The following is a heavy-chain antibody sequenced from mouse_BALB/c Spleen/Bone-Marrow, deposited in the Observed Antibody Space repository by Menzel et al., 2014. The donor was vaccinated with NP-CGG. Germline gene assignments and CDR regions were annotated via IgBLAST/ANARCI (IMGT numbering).Heavy chain of an antibody. V-gene: IGHV7-3*02. Sequence: EVKLVESGEGLVQPGGSLRLSCATSGFTFTNYYMNWVRQPPGKALEWLGFIRNKANGYTTEYSASVKSRFTISRDNSQNILYLRMNTLRADDSATYYCARDKGRVFFDYWGQGTTLTVSS. CDR3: ARDKGRVFFDY. CDR1: GFTFTNYY. CDR2: IRNKANGYTT. J-gene: IGHJ2*01.